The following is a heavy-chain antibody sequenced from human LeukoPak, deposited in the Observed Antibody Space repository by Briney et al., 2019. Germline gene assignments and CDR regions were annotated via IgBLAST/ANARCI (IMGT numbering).Heavy chain of an antibody. V-gene: IGHV4-31*03. J-gene: IGHJ4*02. CDR1: GGSISSGGYY. Sequence: SSETLSLTCTVSGGSISSGGYYWSWIRQHPGKGLEWIGYIYYSGSTYYNPSLKSRVTISVDTSKNQFSLKLSSVTAADTAVYYCAREAPSIVGAIMGFDYWGQGTLVTVSS. D-gene: IGHD1-26*01. CDR2: IYYSGST. CDR3: AREAPSIVGAIMGFDY.